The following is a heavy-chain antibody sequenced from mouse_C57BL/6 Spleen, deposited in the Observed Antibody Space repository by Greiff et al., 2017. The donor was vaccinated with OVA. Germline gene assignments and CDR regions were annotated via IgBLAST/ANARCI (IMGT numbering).Heavy chain of an antibody. V-gene: IGHV1-52*01. D-gene: IGHD2-5*01. CDR3: ARKAYYSNSHFDY. CDR2: IDPSDSET. CDR1: GYTFTSYW. J-gene: IGHJ2*01. Sequence: VQLQQPGAELVRPGSSVKLSCKASGYTFTSYWMHWVKQRPIQGLEWIGNIDPSDSETHYNQKFKDKATLTVDKSSSTADMQLSSLTSEDSAVYYCARKAYYSNSHFDYWGQGTTLTVSS.